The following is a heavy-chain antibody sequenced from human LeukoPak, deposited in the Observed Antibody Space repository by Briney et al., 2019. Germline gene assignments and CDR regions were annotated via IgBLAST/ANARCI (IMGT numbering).Heavy chain of an antibody. CDR2: ISSSGSTI. D-gene: IGHD2-2*01. J-gene: IGHJ3*02. Sequence: GGSLRLSCAASGFTFSDYYMSWIRQAPGKGLEWVSYISSSGSTIYYADSVKGRFTISRDNTKNSLYLQMNSLRAEDTAVYYCARAVGYCSSTSCYEAFDIWGQGTMVTVSS. V-gene: IGHV3-11*01. CDR3: ARAVGYCSSTSCYEAFDI. CDR1: GFTFSDYY.